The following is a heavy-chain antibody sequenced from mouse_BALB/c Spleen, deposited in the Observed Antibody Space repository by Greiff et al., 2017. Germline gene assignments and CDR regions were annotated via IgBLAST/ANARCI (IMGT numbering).Heavy chain of an antibody. D-gene: IGHD3-1*01. Sequence: EVKLMESGGGLVQPGGSRKLSCAASGFTFSSFGMHWVRQAPEKGLEWVAYISSGSSTIYYADTVKGRFTISRDNPTNTLFLQMTSLRSEDTAMYYCARGAPWFAYWGQGTLVTVSA. CDR3: ARGAPWFAY. J-gene: IGHJ3*01. CDR1: GFTFSSFG. CDR2: ISSGSSTI. V-gene: IGHV5-17*02.